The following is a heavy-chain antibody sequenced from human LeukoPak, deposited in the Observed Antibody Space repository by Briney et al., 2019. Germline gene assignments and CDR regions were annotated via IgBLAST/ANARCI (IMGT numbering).Heavy chain of an antibody. CDR3: AKGFQTYGELSFDV. V-gene: IGHV3-23*01. D-gene: IGHD4-17*01. J-gene: IGHJ4*02. CDR2: VSGSASNT. CDR1: GFTFSNYA. Sequence: GGSLRLSCAASGFTFSNYAMSRVRQAPGKGLEWVSTVSGSASNTYYADSVKGRFTISRDNSKTTLYLQMNSLRADDTAVYYCAKGFQTYGELSFDVWGQGTLVAVSS.